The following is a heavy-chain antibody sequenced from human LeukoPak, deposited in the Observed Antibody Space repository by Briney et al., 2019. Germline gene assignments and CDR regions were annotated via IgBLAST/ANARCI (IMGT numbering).Heavy chain of an antibody. CDR3: ARSLSTAGMDY. CDR1: GYSISSGRY. J-gene: IGHJ4*02. Sequence: SETLSLTCAVSGYSISSGRYWGWIRQPPGKGLEWIGIGYHSGTTYYNPSLKSRVAISVDTSKNQFFLALRSVTAADTAVYYCARSLSTAGMDYWGQGTLVTVSS. V-gene: IGHV4-38-2*01. D-gene: IGHD2-2*01. CDR2: GYHSGTT.